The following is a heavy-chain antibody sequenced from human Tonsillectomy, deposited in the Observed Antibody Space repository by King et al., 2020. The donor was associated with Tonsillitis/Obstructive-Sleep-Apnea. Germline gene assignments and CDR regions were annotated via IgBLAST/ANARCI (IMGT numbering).Heavy chain of an antibody. Sequence: QLVQSGAEVKKPGASVKVSCMASGYIFSNYAIHWVRQAPGQRLEWMGWINAGNGNTKYSQTFQGRVTITRDTSTSTADMELSSLRSEDTAVYYCAQSLLVAATPDYWGQGTLVTVSS. CDR1: GYIFSNYA. J-gene: IGHJ4*02. CDR2: INAGNGNT. D-gene: IGHD2-15*01. V-gene: IGHV1-3*01. CDR3: AQSLLVAATPDY.